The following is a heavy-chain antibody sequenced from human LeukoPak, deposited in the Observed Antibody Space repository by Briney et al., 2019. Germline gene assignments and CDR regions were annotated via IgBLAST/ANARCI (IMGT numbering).Heavy chain of an antibody. D-gene: IGHD2-15*01. CDR3: TRSVGHFDS. J-gene: IGHJ4*02. Sequence: PGGSLRLSCAASGFTVSSNYMSWVRQAPGKGLEWVSVIYSGGITYYADSVKGRFTISRDNSKNTLYLQMSSLRVEDTAVYYCTRSVGHFDSWGQGTLVTVSS. CDR1: GFTVSSNY. V-gene: IGHV3-66*01. CDR2: IYSGGIT.